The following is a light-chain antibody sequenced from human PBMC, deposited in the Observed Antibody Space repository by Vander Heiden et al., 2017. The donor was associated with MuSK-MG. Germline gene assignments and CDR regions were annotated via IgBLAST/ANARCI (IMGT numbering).Light chain of an antibody. Sequence: DIQMTQSPSSLSASVGDRVTITCRASQSIGSYLNWYQHKPGKAPKVLISAASSLPSGVPSRFSDSRSGRYFTLTIRSLQPEDFTTYYCQRCATTALTFAQGTKVEI. J-gene: IGKJ1*01. CDR3: QRCATTALT. V-gene: IGKV1-39*01. CDR2: AAS. CDR1: QSIGSY.